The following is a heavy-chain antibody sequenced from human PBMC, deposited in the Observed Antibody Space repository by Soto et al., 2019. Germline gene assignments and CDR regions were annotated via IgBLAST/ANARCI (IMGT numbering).Heavy chain of an antibody. D-gene: IGHD4-17*01. V-gene: IGHV3-23*01. CDR1: GFSCSDYA. J-gene: IGHJ4*02. Sequence: EVQLLESGGGLVQPGGSLRLSCAASGFSCSDYAMSWVRQAPGKGLEWVSIISGDAGSTKYADSVKGRFTISRVNSKNTVYLQMKSLRAEDTAVYYCAKRVYGDYVWFDYWGQGTLVTVSS. CDR2: ISGDAGST. CDR3: AKRVYGDYVWFDY.